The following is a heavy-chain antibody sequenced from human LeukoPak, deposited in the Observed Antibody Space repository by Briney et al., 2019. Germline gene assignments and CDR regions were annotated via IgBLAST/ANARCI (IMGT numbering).Heavy chain of an antibody. D-gene: IGHD5-24*01. CDR2: MNPNSGNT. CDR1: GYTFTSYD. V-gene: IGHV1-8*03. Sequence: VASVKVSCKASGYTFTSYDINWVRQATGQGLEWMGWMNPNSGNTGYAQKFQGRVTITRNTSISTAYMELSSLRSEDTAVYYCAREGLATDFDYWGQGTLVTVSS. J-gene: IGHJ4*02. CDR3: AREGLATDFDY.